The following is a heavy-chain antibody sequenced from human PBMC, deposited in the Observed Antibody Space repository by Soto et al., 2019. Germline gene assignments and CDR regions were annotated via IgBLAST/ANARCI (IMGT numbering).Heavy chain of an antibody. J-gene: IGHJ4*02. CDR3: EMVVAASLYYFDY. V-gene: IGHV1-69*06. Sequence: QVQLVQSGAEVKKPGSSVKVSCKASEGTFSSYAISWVRQAPGQGLEWMGGIIPIFGTANYAQKFQGRVTITADKSTSTAYMELSSLRSEDTAVYYCEMVVAASLYYFDYWGQGTLVTVSS. CDR2: IIPIFGTA. D-gene: IGHD2-15*01. CDR1: EGTFSSYA.